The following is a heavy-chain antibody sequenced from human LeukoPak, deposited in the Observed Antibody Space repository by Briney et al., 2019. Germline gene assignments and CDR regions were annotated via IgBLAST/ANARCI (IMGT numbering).Heavy chain of an antibody. CDR1: GFTFSSCG. CDR2: ISYDGSNK. J-gene: IGHJ5*02. V-gene: IGHV3-30*03. CDR3: ATRITMVRGVMNWFDP. D-gene: IGHD3-10*01. Sequence: GGSLRLSCAASGFTFSSCGMHWVRQAPGKGLEWVAVISYDGSNKYYADSVKGRFTISRDNSKNTLYLQMNSLRAEDTAVYYCATRITMVRGVMNWFDPWGQGTLVTVSS.